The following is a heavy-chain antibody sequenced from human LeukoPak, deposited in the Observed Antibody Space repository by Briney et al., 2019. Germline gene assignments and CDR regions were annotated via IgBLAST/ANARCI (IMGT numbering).Heavy chain of an antibody. CDR1: GFTVSSKY. CDR2: IYSGGST. D-gene: IGHD3-22*01. J-gene: IGHJ4*02. Sequence: GGSLRLSCAASGFTVSSKYMSWVRQAPGRGLEWVSVIYSGGSTYYEDSVRGSFTISRHNSKNTLYLQMNSLRAEDTAVYYCAGVGYYDSSGYYRGDYYFDYWGQGTLVTVSS. CDR3: AGVGYYDSSGYYRGDYYFDY. V-gene: IGHV3-53*04.